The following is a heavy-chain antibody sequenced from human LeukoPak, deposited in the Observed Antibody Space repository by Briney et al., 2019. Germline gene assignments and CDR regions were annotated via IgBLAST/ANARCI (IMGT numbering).Heavy chain of an antibody. V-gene: IGHV3-23*01. Sequence: GGSLRLSCAASGFTFSDYAMSWVRRAPGKVLEWVSAVTYSGAPTYYADSVKGRFTISRDTPKNTLYLQMNSLRVEDTAVYYCAKGLQRTPYYYYGMDVWGQGTTVTVSS. CDR1: GFTFSDYA. CDR2: VTYSGAPT. CDR3: AKGLQRTPYYYYGMDV. D-gene: IGHD2-2*01. J-gene: IGHJ6*02.